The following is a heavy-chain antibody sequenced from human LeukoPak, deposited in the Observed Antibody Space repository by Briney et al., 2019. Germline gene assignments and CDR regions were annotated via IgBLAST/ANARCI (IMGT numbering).Heavy chain of an antibody. J-gene: IGHJ6*03. V-gene: IGHV1-69*13. D-gene: IGHD6-6*01. CDR2: IIPVFGTP. CDR3: ARVEYSSPDYYYYFMDV. Sequence: GASVKVSCKTSGGTFSSYPFSWVRQAPGQGLEWMGGIIPVFGTPIYAQRFEGRVTITADEFTSTVYLDLSRLTSEDTAVYYCARVEYSSPDYYYYFMDVWGKGTTVTVSS. CDR1: GGTFSSYP.